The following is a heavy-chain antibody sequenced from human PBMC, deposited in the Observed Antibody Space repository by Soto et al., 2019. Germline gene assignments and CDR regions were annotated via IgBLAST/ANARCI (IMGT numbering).Heavy chain of an antibody. D-gene: IGHD5-12*01. CDR1: GGSISSGDYY. Sequence: QVQLQESGPGLVKPSQTLSLTCTVSGGSISSGDYYWSWIRQPPGKGLEWIGYIYYSGSTYYNPSLKRRVTISVDTSKHQVSLKLSSVTAADTAVYYCARYGYDSPNWYFDLWGRGTLVTVSS. V-gene: IGHV4-30-4*01. CDR3: ARYGYDSPNWYFDL. CDR2: IYYSGST. J-gene: IGHJ2*01.